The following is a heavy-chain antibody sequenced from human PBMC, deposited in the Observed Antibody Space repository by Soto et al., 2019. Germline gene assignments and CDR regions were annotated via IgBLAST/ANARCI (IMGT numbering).Heavy chain of an antibody. V-gene: IGHV3-33*01. CDR3: ARDYRPYYYYYGMDV. CDR2: IWYDGSNK. CDR1: GFTFSSYG. D-gene: IGHD6-6*01. Sequence: QVQLVESGGGVVQPGRSLRLSCAASGFTFSSYGMHWVRQAPGKGLEWVAVIWYDGSNKYYADSVKGRFTISRDNSKNTLYLQMNSLRAEDTAVYYCARDYRPYYYYYGMDVWGQGTTVTVSS. J-gene: IGHJ6*02.